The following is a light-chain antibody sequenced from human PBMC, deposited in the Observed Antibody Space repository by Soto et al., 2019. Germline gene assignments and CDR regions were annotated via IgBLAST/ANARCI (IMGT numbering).Light chain of an antibody. CDR2: GAS. CDR3: KQYNNWPVT. Sequence: EIVMTQSPATLSVSPGETTILSYRASQSINSDVAWYQQKVGQTPTLLIHGASTRATGIAARFSGSGSGTEFTLTISGLQSEDFATYYCKQYNNWPVTFGGGTKVDIK. J-gene: IGKJ4*01. CDR1: QSINSD. V-gene: IGKV3D-15*01.